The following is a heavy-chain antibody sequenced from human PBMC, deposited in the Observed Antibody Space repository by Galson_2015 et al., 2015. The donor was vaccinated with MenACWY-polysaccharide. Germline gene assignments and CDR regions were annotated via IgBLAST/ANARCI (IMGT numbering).Heavy chain of an antibody. J-gene: IGHJ1*01. D-gene: IGHD2-15*01. CDR3: ARAYCSGGSCYGYLQH. Sequence: SLRLSCAASGFTFSSYDMNWVRQAPGKGLEWVSYISSSGTTIYYADSVKGRFTISRDNAKNSLYLQMNSLRAEDTAVYYCARAYCSGGSCYGYLQHWGQGTLVTVSS. V-gene: IGHV3-48*03. CDR2: ISSSGTTI. CDR1: GFTFSSYD.